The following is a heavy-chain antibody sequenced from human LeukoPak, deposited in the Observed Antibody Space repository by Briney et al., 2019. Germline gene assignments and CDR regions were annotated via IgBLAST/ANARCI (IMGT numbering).Heavy chain of an antibody. CDR3: ARDWDQLIRAKGGPPRYSYFMDV. D-gene: IGHD2-15*01. V-gene: IGHV1-2*02. J-gene: IGHJ6*03. Sequence: ASVKVSCKASGYTFTTYNMHWVRQAPGQGPEWMGWIDPESGGTNYAQSFQGRVTITRDTSISTVYMELSSLRSDDTAVYYCARDWDQLIRAKGGPPRYSYFMDVWGKGTSVIVSS. CDR2: IDPESGGT. CDR1: GYTFTTYN.